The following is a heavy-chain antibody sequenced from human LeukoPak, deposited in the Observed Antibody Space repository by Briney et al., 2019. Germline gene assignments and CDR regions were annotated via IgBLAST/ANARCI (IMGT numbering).Heavy chain of an antibody. CDR1: GFTFSSYA. D-gene: IGHD6-6*01. CDR2: ISSSSSTI. V-gene: IGHV3-48*01. Sequence: GGSLRLSCAASGFTFSSYAMSWVRQAPGKGLEWVSYISSSSSTIYYADSVKGRFTISRDNAKNSLYLQMNSLRAEDTAVYYCARGRPHPSFDIWGQGTMVTVSS. J-gene: IGHJ3*02. CDR3: ARGRPHPSFDI.